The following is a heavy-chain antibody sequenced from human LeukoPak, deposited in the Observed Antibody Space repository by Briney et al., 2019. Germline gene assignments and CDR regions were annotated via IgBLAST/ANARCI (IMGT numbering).Heavy chain of an antibody. Sequence: GGSLRLSCAASEFTFSNYWMTWVRQAPGKGLEWVANIKRDGNEKSYADSVKGRFTISRDNAKQSLYLQMNSLRAEDTAVYYCARNWLEKHFDYWGQGTLVTVSS. CDR3: ARNWLEKHFDY. J-gene: IGHJ4*02. CDR1: EFTFSNYW. V-gene: IGHV3-7*04. CDR2: IKRDGNEK. D-gene: IGHD6-19*01.